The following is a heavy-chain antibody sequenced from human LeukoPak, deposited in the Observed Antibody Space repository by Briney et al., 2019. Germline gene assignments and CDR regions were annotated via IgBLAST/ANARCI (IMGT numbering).Heavy chain of an antibody. J-gene: IGHJ4*02. V-gene: IGHV4-59*12. Sequence: SETLSLTCTVSGGSISSYYWSWIRQPPGKGLEWIGYIYYSGSTNYNPSLKSRVTISVDTSKNQFSLKLSSVTAEDTAVYYCAKNLKVGYDSSGYYYEDWGQGTLVTVSS. D-gene: IGHD3-22*01. CDR2: IYYSGST. CDR1: GGSISSYY. CDR3: AKNLKVGYDSSGYYYED.